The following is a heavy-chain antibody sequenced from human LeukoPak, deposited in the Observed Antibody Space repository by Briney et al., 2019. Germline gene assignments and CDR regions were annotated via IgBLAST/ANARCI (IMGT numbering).Heavy chain of an antibody. CDR1: GGSISSYY. CDR3: ARDARGHYDSPFDY. J-gene: IGHJ4*02. Sequence: SETLSLTCTVSGGSISSYYWSWIRQPPGKGLDWIGYIYYSGSTNYNPSLKSRVTISVDTSKNQFSLKLSSVTAADTAVYYCARDARGHYDSPFDYWGQGTLVTVSS. V-gene: IGHV4-59*01. D-gene: IGHD3-22*01. CDR2: IYYSGST.